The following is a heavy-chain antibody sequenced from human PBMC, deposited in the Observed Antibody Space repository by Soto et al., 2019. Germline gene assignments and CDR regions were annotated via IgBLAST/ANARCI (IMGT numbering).Heavy chain of an antibody. CDR2: INSDGSST. Sequence: EVQLVESGGGLVQSGGSLRLSCAASGFTFSSYWMHWVRQAPGKGLVWVSRINSDGSSTSYADSVKGRFTISRDNAKNTLYLQMNSLRAEDTAVYYCARGPRRGIAAVSGRGYFDYWGQGTLVTVSS. V-gene: IGHV3-74*01. CDR1: GFTFSSYW. CDR3: ARGPRRGIAAVSGRGYFDY. J-gene: IGHJ4*02. D-gene: IGHD6-13*01.